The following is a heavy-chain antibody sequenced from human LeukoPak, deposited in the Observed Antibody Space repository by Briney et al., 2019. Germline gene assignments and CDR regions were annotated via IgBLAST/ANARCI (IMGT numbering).Heavy chain of an antibody. CDR3: ARGPEGQLWLPYYFDY. J-gene: IGHJ4*02. CDR1: GFTFSSYA. D-gene: IGHD5-18*01. CDR2: ISYDGSNK. Sequence: GGSLRLSCAASGFTFSSYAMHWVRQAPGKGLEWVAVISYDGSNKYYADSVKGRFTISRDNSKNTLYLQMNSLRAEDTAVYYCARGPEGQLWLPYYFDYWGQGTLVTVSS. V-gene: IGHV3-30*04.